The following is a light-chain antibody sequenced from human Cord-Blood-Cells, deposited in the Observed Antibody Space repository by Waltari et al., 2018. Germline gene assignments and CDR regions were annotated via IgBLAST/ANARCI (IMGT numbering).Light chain of an antibody. V-gene: IGLV6-57*01. CDR2: EDN. J-gene: IGLJ3*02. Sequence: NFMLTQPNSVSESPGKTVTISCTRSSGSIASTYVQGYQQRPGSSPTTVIYEDNQRPSGVPDRFSGSIDSSSNSASLTISGLKTEDEADYYCQSYDSSNQVFGGGTKLTVL. CDR1: SGSIASTY. CDR3: QSYDSSNQV.